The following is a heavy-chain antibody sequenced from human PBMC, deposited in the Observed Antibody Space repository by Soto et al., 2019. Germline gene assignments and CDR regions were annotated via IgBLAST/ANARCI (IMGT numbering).Heavy chain of an antibody. CDR1: GLTFRDYW. CDR3: VTYWSRIACSTSGAFDY. J-gene: IGHJ4*02. D-gene: IGHD2-2*01. Sequence: GGSLRLSCAVSGLTFRDYWMAWVRQAPGKGLEWVASIDLHGSETRYVDSVTGRFTISRDNAEESHYLQMSRLRVEDTAVYYCVTYWSRIACSTSGAFDYWGQGTLVTVAS. V-gene: IGHV3-7*02. CDR2: IDLHGSET.